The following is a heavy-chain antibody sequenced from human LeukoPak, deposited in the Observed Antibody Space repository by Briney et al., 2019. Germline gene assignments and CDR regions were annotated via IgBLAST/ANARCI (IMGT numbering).Heavy chain of an antibody. D-gene: IGHD3-3*01. J-gene: IGHJ4*02. CDR1: DGSIRSYY. CDR2: IYYSGST. V-gene: IGHV4-39*01. Sequence: PSETLALTCDVSDGSIRSYYWGWIRQPPGKGLEWIGSIYYSGSTYYNPSLKSRVTISVDTSKNQFSLKLSSVTAADTAVYYCARGPYYDFWSGYLPFDYWGQGTLVTVSS. CDR3: ARGPYYDFWSGYLPFDY.